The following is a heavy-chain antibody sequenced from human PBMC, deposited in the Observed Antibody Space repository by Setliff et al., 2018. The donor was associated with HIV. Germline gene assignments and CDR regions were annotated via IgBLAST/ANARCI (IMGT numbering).Heavy chain of an antibody. D-gene: IGHD3-9*01. V-gene: IGHV3-74*01. CDR1: GFTFSGYN. CDR2: VNSDGSST. Sequence: GGSLRLSCAASGFTFSGYNLNWVRQAPGKGLEWVSRVNSDGSSTNYADSVKGRFTMSRDNAKNTLHLQMNSLRAEDTALYYCARGDQTGYYRTYFYYMDLWGKGTTVTVSS. CDR3: ARGDQTGYYRTYFYYMDL. J-gene: IGHJ6*03.